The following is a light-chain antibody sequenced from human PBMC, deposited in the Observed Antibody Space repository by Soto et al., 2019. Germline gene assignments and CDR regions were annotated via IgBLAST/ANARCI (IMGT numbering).Light chain of an antibody. V-gene: IGKV1-6*01. J-gene: IGKJ1*01. CDR2: AAS. CDR3: LQDYNYPWT. Sequence: IQMTQSPSSLSASVGDRVTITCRASQAIRNDVAWYQQKAGKAPKLLISAASILQSGVPSRFSGRGSGTDFTLTISSLQSEDLATYYCLQDYNYPWTFGQGTKVEI. CDR1: QAIRND.